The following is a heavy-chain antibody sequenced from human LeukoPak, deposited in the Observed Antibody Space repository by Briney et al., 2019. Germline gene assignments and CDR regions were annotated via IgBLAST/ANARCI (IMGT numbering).Heavy chain of an antibody. CDR2: INSDGSST. J-gene: IGHJ6*03. D-gene: IGHD1-26*01. CDR1: GFTFSSNW. CDR3: AKVSSFPWDSYMDV. V-gene: IGHV3-74*01. Sequence: GGSLRLSCAASGFTFSSNWMHWVRQAPGKGLVWVSLINSDGSSTYYADSVKGRFTISRDNSKNTLYLQMNSLRAEDTAVYYCAKVSSFPWDSYMDVWGKGTTVTVSS.